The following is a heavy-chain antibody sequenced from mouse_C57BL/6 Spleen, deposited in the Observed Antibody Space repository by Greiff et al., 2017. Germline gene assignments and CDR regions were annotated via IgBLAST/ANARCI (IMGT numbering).Heavy chain of an antibody. V-gene: IGHV5-17*01. D-gene: IGHD2-5*01. CDR1: GFTFSDYG. J-gene: IGHJ3*01. CDR3: ARISNRAY. Sequence: EVHLVESGGGLVKPGGSLKLSCAASGFTFSDYGMHWVRQAPEEGLEWVAYISSGSSTIYYADTVKGRFTISRDNAKNTLFLQMTSLRSEDTAMYYCARISNRAYWGQGTLVTVAA. CDR2: ISSGSSTI.